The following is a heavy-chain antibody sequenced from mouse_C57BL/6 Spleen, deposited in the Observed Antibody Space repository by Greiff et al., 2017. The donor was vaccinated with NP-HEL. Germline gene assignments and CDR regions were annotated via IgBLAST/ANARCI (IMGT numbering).Heavy chain of an antibody. J-gene: IGHJ4*01. V-gene: IGHV1-76*01. CDR1: GYTFTDYY. CDR3: ARRVDGQIAMDY. Sequence: VKLMESGAELVRPGASVKLSCKASGYTFTDYYINWVKQRPGQGLEWIARIYPGSGNTYYNEKFKGKATLTAEKSSSTAYMQLSSLTSEDSAVYFCARRVDGQIAMDYWGQGTSVTVSS. CDR2: IYPGSGNT. D-gene: IGHD2-3*01.